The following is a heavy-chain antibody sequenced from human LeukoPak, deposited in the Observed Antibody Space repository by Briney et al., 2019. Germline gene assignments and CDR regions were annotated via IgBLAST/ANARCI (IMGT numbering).Heavy chain of an antibody. Sequence: SETLSLTCAVYGGSFSGYYWSWIRQPPGKGLEWIGEINHSGSTNYNPSLKSRVTISVDTSKNQFSLKLSSVTAADTAVYYCARRRIMITFGGVIVIGYFDYWGQGTLVTVSS. V-gene: IGHV4-34*01. D-gene: IGHD3-16*02. CDR2: INHSGST. J-gene: IGHJ4*02. CDR3: ARRRIMITFGGVIVIGYFDY. CDR1: GGSFSGYY.